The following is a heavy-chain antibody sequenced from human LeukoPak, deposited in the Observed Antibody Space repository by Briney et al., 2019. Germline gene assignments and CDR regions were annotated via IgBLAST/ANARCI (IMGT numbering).Heavy chain of an antibody. D-gene: IGHD3-9*01. CDR2: IIPIFGTA. Sequence: ASVKVSCKASGGTFSSYAISWVRQAPGQGLEWMGGIIPIFGTANYAQKFQGRVTMTRDTSTSTVYMELSSLRSEDTAVYYCASGDILSNFDYWGQGTLVTVSS. CDR1: GGTFSSYA. CDR3: ASGDILSNFDY. V-gene: IGHV1-69*05. J-gene: IGHJ4*02.